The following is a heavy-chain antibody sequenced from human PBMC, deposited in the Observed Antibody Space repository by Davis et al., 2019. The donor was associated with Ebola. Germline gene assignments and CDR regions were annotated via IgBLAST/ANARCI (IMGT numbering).Heavy chain of an antibody. V-gene: IGHV3-23*01. CDR3: AKDGGGTYRRNEGYYGMDV. D-gene: IGHD3-16*02. CDR2: ISGSGGST. Sequence: PGGSLRLSCAASGFTFSSYAMSWVRQAPGKGLEWVSAISGSGGSTYYADSVKGRFTISRDNSKTTLCLQMNSLRGEDTAVYYCAKDGGGTYRRNEGYYGMDVWGQGTTVTVSS. CDR1: GFTFSSYA. J-gene: IGHJ6*02.